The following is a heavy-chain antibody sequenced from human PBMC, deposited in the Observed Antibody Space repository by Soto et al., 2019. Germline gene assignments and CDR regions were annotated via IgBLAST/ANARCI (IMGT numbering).Heavy chain of an antibody. CDR1: GYTFTSYG. D-gene: IGHD6-6*01. CDR2: ISAYNGNT. CDR3: ASSSSSGAYYYYGMDV. Sequence: ALVKVSCKASGYTFTSYGISWVRQAPGQGLEWMGWISAYNGNTNYAQKLQGRVTMTTDTSTSTAYMELRSLRSDDTAVYYCASSSSSGAYYYYGMDVWGQGTTVTV. V-gene: IGHV1-18*01. J-gene: IGHJ6*02.